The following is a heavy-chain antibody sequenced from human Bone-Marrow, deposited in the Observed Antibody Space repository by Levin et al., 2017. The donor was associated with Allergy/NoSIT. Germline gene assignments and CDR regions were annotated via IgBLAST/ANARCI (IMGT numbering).Heavy chain of an antibody. V-gene: IGHV5-51*01. CDR1: GYNFISYY. D-gene: IGHD6-13*01. Sequence: SLKASCKASGYNFISYYIAWVRQKPGQGLQWMGVIYPGDSDTIYSPSFQGQVTISADKSITTAYLQWRSLKASDTAIYYCARLYDTSSWYENRFDPWGQGTLVTVSS. CDR3: ARLYDTSSWYENRFDP. J-gene: IGHJ5*02. CDR2: IYPGDSDT.